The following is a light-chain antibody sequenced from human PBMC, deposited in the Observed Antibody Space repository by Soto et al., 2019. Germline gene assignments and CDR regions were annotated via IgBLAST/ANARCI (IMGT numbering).Light chain of an antibody. V-gene: IGLV1-47*01. Sequence: QSVLNQPPSASGTPGQRVTISCSGSRSNIGSNYVYWYQQLPGTAPKLLIYKDDQRPSGVPDRFSGSKSGTSASLAISGLRSEDEADYYCAAWDDSLRAHVVFGGGTKLTVL. CDR1: RSNIGSNY. CDR3: AAWDDSLRAHVV. CDR2: KDD. J-gene: IGLJ2*01.